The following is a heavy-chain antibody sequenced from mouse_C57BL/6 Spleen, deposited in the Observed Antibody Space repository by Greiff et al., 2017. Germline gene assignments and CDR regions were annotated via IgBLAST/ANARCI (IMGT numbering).Heavy chain of an antibody. CDR1: GFTFSDYG. J-gene: IGHJ4*01. CDR2: ISNLAYSI. CDR3: ARHLGDDPSFYYAMDY. V-gene: IGHV5-15*01. Sequence: EVKVVESGGGLVQPGGSLKLSCAASGFTFSDYGMAWVRQAPRKGPEWVAFISNLAYSIYYADTVTGRFTISRENAKNTLYLEMSSLRSEDTAMYYCARHLGDDPSFYYAMDYWGQGTSGTVSS. D-gene: IGHD2-13*01.